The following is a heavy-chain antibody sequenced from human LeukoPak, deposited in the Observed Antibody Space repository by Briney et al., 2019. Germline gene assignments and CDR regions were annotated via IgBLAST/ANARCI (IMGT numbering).Heavy chain of an antibody. V-gene: IGHV1-18*01. Sequence: GASVKVSCKASGGTFTSFALSWVRQAPGQGLEWMGWISAYNGNTDFAQNLQGRVTMTTDTSTSTAYMELRSLRSDDTAVYYCASYGDMGAFDIWGQGTMVTVSS. D-gene: IGHD2-21*02. CDR3: ASYGDMGAFDI. J-gene: IGHJ3*02. CDR2: ISAYNGNT. CDR1: GGTFTSFA.